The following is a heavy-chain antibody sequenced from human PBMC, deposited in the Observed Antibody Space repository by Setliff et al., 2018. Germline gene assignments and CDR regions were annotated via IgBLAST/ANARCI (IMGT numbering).Heavy chain of an antibody. CDR1: GGSMSSGPNY. V-gene: IGHV4-61*01. Sequence: PSETLSLTCTVSGGSMSSGPNYWSWIRQPPGKGLEWIGYIYHNGNTNFNPSLKTRVTMSVDTSKNQFALNLTSVTAADTAVYYCVRDRTAYSYGLDVWGQGTTVTVSS. J-gene: IGHJ6*02. CDR2: IYHNGNT. CDR3: VRDRTAYSYGLDV. D-gene: IGHD5-18*01.